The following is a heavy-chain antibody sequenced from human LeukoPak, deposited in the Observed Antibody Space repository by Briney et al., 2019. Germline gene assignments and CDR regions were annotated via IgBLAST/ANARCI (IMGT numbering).Heavy chain of an antibody. CDR1: GGSINNYY. J-gene: IGHJ4*02. CDR3: ARFSQYYDSPTHYLDY. D-gene: IGHD2/OR15-2a*01. V-gene: IGHV4-59*08. Sequence: SETLSLTCTVSGGSINNYYWSWVRQPPGAGLEWLAYIYYTGSTNYNPSLKTRLTISVDTSKNQFSLRLISVTAADTAVYYCARFSQYYDSPTHYLDYWGQRILVTVSS. CDR2: IYYTGST.